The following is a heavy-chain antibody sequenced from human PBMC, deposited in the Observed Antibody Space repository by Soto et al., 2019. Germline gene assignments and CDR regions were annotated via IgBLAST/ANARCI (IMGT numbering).Heavy chain of an antibody. V-gene: IGHV3-53*01. J-gene: IGHJ3*02. CDR2: IYSGGST. CDR3: AGGGVVIQLGAFDI. Sequence: PGGSLRLSCAASGFTVSSNYMSWVRQAPGKGLEWVSVIYSGGSTYYADSVKGRFTISRDNSKNTLYLQMNSLRAEDTAVYYCAGGGVVIQLGAFDIWGQGTMVTVSS. D-gene: IGHD3-22*01. CDR1: GFTVSSNY.